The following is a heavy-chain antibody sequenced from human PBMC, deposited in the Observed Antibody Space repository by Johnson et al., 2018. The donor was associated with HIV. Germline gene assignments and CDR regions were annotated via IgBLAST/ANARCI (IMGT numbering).Heavy chain of an antibody. V-gene: IGHV3-30*14. D-gene: IGHD2-21*02. J-gene: IGHJ3*02. CDR3: ARGGSAARGNWNCGGDCSTFLLLEAFDI. Sequence: QVQLVESGGGVVQPGRSLRLSCAASGFTFSSYAMHWVRQAPGKGLEWVAVISYDGSNKYYADSVKGRFTISRDNSKNTLYLQMNSLRAEDTAVYYCARGGSAARGNWNCGGDCSTFLLLEAFDIWGQGTMVTVSS. CDR1: GFTFSSYA. CDR2: ISYDGSNK.